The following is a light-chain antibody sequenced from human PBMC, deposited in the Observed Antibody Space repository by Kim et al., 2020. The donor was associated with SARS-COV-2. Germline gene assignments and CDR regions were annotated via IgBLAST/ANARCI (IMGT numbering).Light chain of an antibody. CDR2: AVS. J-gene: IGKJ3*01. CDR3: QLLKGIPPFT. Sequence: SVGDRVTITCRASQGIGSYLALYQQKPGSAPKLLIYAVSTLENGVPSRFSGSGSGTEFTLTIGSLQPEDLATYYCQLLKGIPPFTFGPGTKVDIK. V-gene: IGKV1-9*01. CDR1: QGIGSY.